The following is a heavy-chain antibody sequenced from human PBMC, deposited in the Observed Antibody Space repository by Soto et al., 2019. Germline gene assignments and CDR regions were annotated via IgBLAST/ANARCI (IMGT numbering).Heavy chain of an antibody. CDR1: GLTFSSYG. J-gene: IGHJ4*02. Sequence: QVQLVESGGGVVQSGRSVRLSCAASGLTFSSYGMHWVRQAPGKGLEWVAVIWYDGSNKYYADSVKGRFTISRDNSKNTLYLQMNSLRAEDTAVYYCARWGIAAGDYWGQGTLVTVSS. D-gene: IGHD6-13*01. CDR2: IWYDGSNK. V-gene: IGHV3-33*01. CDR3: ARWGIAAGDY.